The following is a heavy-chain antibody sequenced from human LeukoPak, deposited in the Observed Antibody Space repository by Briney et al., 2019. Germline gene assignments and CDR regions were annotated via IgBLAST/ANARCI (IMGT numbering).Heavy chain of an antibody. CDR1: GFTFSSYW. V-gene: IGHV3-7*01. Sequence: GGSLRLSCAASGFTFSSYWMRWVRQAPGKGLEWVANIKQDGSEKNYVDSVKGRFTISRDNGKNALYLLMSSLRAEDTAVYYCAREGVVAAGDYWGQGTLVTVSS. CDR2: IKQDGSEK. D-gene: IGHD2-15*01. CDR3: AREGVVAAGDY. J-gene: IGHJ4*02.